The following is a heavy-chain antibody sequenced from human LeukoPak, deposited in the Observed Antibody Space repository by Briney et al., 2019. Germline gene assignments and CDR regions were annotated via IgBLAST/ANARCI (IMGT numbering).Heavy chain of an antibody. CDR2: VRYTGNT. Sequence: SETLSLTCTVSGGSISSYYWSWIRQPPGKGLEWIGYVRYTGNTNYNPSLKSRLTTSVDTSKNQFSLKLSSVTAVDTAVYYCARESRREGYRFDYWGQGTLVTVSS. CDR3: ARESRREGYRFDY. D-gene: IGHD5-24*01. CDR1: GGSISSYY. J-gene: IGHJ4*02. V-gene: IGHV4-59*01.